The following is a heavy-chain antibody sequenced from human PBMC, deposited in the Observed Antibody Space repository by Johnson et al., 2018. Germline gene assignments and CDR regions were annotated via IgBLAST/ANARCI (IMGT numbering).Heavy chain of an antibody. CDR1: GFTFRDYG. CDR3: AKDWVKVGTVVGPGFRVFDF. D-gene: IGHD2-21*02. CDR2: ISYDGTNR. V-gene: IGHV3-30*18. J-gene: IGHJ4*02. Sequence: VQLVESGGSVVQPGRSLRLSCAASGFTFRDYGMHWVRQAPGKGLEWVTFISYDGTNRIYADSVKGRFAISRDDSKNTVDLQMNSLRNDDTAVDYCAKDWVKVGTVVGPGFRVFDFWGQGTLVTVSS.